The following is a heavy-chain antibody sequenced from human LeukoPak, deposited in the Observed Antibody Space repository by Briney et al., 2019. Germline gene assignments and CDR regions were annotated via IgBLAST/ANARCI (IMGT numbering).Heavy chain of an antibody. Sequence: PGGSLRLSCAASGFTFSSYSMNWVRQAPGKGLEWVSSISSSSSYIYYADSVKGRFTISRDNAKNSLYLQMNSLKTEDTAVYYCTRAPVVGATRGGMSATYYYYMDVWGKGTTVTVSS. CDR3: TRAPVVGATRGGMSATYYYYMDV. J-gene: IGHJ6*03. CDR1: GFTFSSYS. V-gene: IGHV3-21*03. D-gene: IGHD1-26*01. CDR2: ISSSSSYI.